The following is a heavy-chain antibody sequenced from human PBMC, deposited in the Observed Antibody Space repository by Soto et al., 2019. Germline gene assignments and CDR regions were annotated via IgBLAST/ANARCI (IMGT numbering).Heavy chain of an antibody. J-gene: IGHJ6*04. CDR2: IQSGGPT. Sequence: EVQLVESGGGLVQPGGSLRLSCAASGFTVSSKYMSWVRQAPGKGLEWVSLIQSGGPTYYADSVKGRFTISRDTSENTVHLQMDSLRAEDTAVYYCARDDVLCDGGRCYGVPLDVWGKGTTFTVCS. CDR1: GFTVSSKY. V-gene: IGHV3-66*01. CDR3: ARDDVLCDGGRCYGVPLDV. D-gene: IGHD2-15*01.